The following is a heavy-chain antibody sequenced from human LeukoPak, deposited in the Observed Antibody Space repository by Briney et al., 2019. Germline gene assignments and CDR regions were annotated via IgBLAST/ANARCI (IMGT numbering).Heavy chain of an antibody. J-gene: IGHJ6*02. V-gene: IGHV4-59*01. CDR3: ARGYYYGSGSSRDYYYYYGMDV. CDR2: IYYSGST. Sequence: PSETLSLTCTVSGGPISSYYWSWIRQPPGKGLEWIGYIYYSGSTNYNPSLKSRVTISVDTSKNQFSLKLSSVTAADTAVYYCARGYYYGSGSSRDYYYYYGMDVWGQGTTVTVSS. D-gene: IGHD3-10*01. CDR1: GGPISSYY.